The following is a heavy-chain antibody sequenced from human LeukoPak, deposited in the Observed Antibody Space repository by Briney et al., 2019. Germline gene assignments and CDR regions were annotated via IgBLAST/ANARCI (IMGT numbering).Heavy chain of an antibody. CDR3: AKDRGHGMVRDRRSAFDI. Sequence: PGGSLRLSCTASGLTVSSNCMSWVRQAPGKGLVWVSRINSDGINTSYADSVKGRFTISRDNSKNTLYLQMNSLRAEDTAVYYCAKDRGHGMVRDRRSAFDIWGQGTMVTVSS. J-gene: IGHJ3*02. V-gene: IGHV3-53*01. CDR2: INSDGINT. CDR1: GLTVSSNC. D-gene: IGHD3-10*01.